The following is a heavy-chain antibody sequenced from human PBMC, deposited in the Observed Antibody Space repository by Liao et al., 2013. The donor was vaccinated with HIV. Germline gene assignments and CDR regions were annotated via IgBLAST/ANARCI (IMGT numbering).Heavy chain of an antibody. J-gene: IGHJ3*02. CDR2: IYASGNT. D-gene: IGHD1-26*01. Sequence: QMQLQESGPGLVKPSETLSLTCTVSGGSINSHYWNWIRQPAGRGLEWIGRIYASGNTNYDPSLKSRVTMSVDTSQNQFSLNLTSVTAADTAVYYCARALYFPRGTGFGFDIWGQGTMVTVSS. V-gene: IGHV4-4*07. CDR1: GGSINSHY. CDR3: ARALYFPRGTGFGFDI.